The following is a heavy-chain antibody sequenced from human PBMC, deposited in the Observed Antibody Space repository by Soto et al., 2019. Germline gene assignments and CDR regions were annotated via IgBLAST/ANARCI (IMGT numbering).Heavy chain of an antibody. CDR1: GGSIATTNFY. CDR2: IHESGVT. Sequence: SETLSLTCFVSGGSIATTNFYWGWIHQATGAGLEWIGIIHESGVTNYNPSFNSRVTISVDTSKNQFSLKVSSVTAADTAVYYCARRGAGGYNFDYWGQGILVTVSS. CDR3: ARRGAGGYNFDY. V-gene: IGHV4-39*01. D-gene: IGHD5-12*01. J-gene: IGHJ4*02.